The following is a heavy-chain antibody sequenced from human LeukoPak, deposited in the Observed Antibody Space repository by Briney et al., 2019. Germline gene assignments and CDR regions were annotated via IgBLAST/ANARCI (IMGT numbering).Heavy chain of an antibody. J-gene: IGHJ4*02. CDR2: IYYSGST. CDR1: GGSISRIGYY. V-gene: IGHV4-39*01. CDR3: ASLRPRGYSYGHGYYYFDY. D-gene: IGHD5-18*01. Sequence: RASETLSLTCTVSGGSISRIGYYWGWNRQPPGKGRGWIGSIYYSGSTYYNPSLKSPGTISVDTTKNQFSLKLTSVTATDTAVYYCASLRPRGYSYGHGYYYFDYWGQGTLVTVSS.